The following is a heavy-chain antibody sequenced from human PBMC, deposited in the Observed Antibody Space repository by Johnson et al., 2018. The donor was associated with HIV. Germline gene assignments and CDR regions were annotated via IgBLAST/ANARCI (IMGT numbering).Heavy chain of an antibody. CDR1: GFTFSSYD. V-gene: IGHV3-30-3*01. Sequence: QVQLVESGGGVVQPGRSLRVSCGASGFTFSSYDMHWVRQAPGKGLEWVAVISYDGSNKYYADSVKGRFTISRDNSKTTLYLQMNSLRAEDTAVYYCARVVGYKYGSAGDNDAFDIWGQGTMVTVSS. D-gene: IGHD5-18*01. J-gene: IGHJ3*02. CDR2: ISYDGSNK. CDR3: ARVVGYKYGSAGDNDAFDI.